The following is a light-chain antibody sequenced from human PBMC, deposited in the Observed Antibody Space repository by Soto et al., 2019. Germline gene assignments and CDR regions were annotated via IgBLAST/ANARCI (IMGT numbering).Light chain of an antibody. CDR2: GGS. CDR3: QQYASSPIS. Sequence: EIVLTQSPGTLSLSPGGSATLSCRASQTISSSFLTWYQQKPGQAPRLLIYGGSSRATGIPVRFSGRGSGTDFILTISKLEPEDFAVYFCQQYASSPISFGQGTRLEI. V-gene: IGKV3-20*01. CDR1: QTISSSF. J-gene: IGKJ5*01.